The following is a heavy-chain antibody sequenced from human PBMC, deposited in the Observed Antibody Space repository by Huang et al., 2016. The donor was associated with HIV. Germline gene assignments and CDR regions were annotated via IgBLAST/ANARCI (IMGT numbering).Heavy chain of an antibody. CDR1: GYTFTNYV. J-gene: IGHJ3*02. V-gene: IGHV1-18*01. CDR3: ATDYFDSSGNGAFDI. CDR2: ISAYKGNS. D-gene: IGHD3-22*01. Sequence: QVQLVQSGAEVKKPGASVKVYCKASGYTFTNYVISGGRQAPGQGLEWMGVISAYKGNSNYEQKFQGRVTMTTDTSTTTVYMELRTLRSYDTAVYYCATDYFDSSGNGAFDICGQGTMVTVSS.